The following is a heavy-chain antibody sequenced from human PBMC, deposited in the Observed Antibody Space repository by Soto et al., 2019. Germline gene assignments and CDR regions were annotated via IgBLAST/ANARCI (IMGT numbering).Heavy chain of an antibody. CDR3: ATLQGLLWFGEPPPKKIDY. CDR2: IYYSGST. V-gene: IGHV4-39*01. D-gene: IGHD3-10*01. Sequence: QLQLQESGPGLVKPSETLSLTCTVSGGSISSSSYYWGWIRQPPGKGLEWIGSIYYSGSTYYNPSLKSRVTISVDTSKNQFSLKLSSVTAADTAVYYCATLQGLLWFGEPPPKKIDYWGQGTLVTVSS. J-gene: IGHJ4*02. CDR1: GGSISSSSYY.